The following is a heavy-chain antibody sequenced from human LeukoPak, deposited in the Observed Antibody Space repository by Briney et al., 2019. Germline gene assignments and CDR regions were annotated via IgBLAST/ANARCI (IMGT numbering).Heavy chain of an antibody. D-gene: IGHD3-10*01. J-gene: IGHJ5*02. CDR2: INHSGST. V-gene: IGHV4-34*01. Sequence: SETLSLTCAVYGGSFSGYYWSWIRQPPGKGLEWIGEINHSGSTNYNPSLKSRVTISVDTSKNQFSLKLSSVTAADTAVYYCARASIPVRGVMDNWFDPWGQGTLVTVSS. CDR3: ARASIPVRGVMDNWFDP. CDR1: GGSFSGYY.